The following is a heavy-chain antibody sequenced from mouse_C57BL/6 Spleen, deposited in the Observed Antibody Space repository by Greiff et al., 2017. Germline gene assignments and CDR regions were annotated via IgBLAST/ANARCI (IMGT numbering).Heavy chain of an antibody. D-gene: IGHD3-2*02. V-gene: IGHV1-52*01. J-gene: IGHJ3*01. CDR3: ARGGTAQATGFAY. CDR2: IDPSDSET. CDR1: GYTFTSYW. Sequence: QVHVKQPGAELVRPGSSVKLSCKASGYTFTSYWMHWVKQRPIQGLEWIGNIDPSDSETHYNQKFKDKATLTVDKSSSTAYMQLSSLTSEDSAVYYCARGGTAQATGFAYWGQGTLVTVSA.